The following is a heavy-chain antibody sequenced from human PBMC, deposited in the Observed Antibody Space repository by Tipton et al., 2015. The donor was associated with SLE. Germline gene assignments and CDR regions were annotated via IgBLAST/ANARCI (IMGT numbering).Heavy chain of an antibody. J-gene: IGHJ3*01. Sequence: TLSLTCNVSGASIGSSDYSWGWMRQPPGEGLEWIGTIYYNGGTHSNPSLKSRVSISVDTSKNQLSLKLISVTAADTAVYFCASREMAQTWGAFDVWGPGTTITVSS. CDR2: IYYNGGT. CDR1: GASIGSSDYS. CDR3: ASREMAQTWGAFDV. V-gene: IGHV4-39*01. D-gene: IGHD5-24*01.